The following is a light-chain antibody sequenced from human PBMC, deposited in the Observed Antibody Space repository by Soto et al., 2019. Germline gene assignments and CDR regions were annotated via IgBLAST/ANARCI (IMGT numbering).Light chain of an antibody. V-gene: IGKV4-1*01. J-gene: IGKJ2*01. CDR2: WAS. Sequence: DIVMTQSPDSLAVSLGERATINCKSSQSILYSSNNENCLAWYQQKPGQPPKLLIYWASTRESGVPDRFSGSGSGTDFTLTISSLQAEDVAIYYCQQYYSTPSFGQGTKLEIK. CDR1: QSILYSSNNENC. CDR3: QQYYSTPS.